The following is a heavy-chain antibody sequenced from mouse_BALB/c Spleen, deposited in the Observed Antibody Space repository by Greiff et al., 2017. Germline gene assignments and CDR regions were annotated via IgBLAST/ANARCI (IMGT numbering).Heavy chain of an antibody. CDR2: IWAGGST. CDR1: GFSLTSYG. V-gene: IGHV2-9*02. J-gene: IGHJ3*01. CDR3: AMVCCDDDVGFAY. Sequence: VQLVESGPGLVAPSQSLSIPCTVSGFSLTSYGVHWVRQPPGKGLEWLGVIWAGGSTNYNSALMSSLSISKDNSKSQVFLKMNSLRTDDTATYYYAMVCCDDDVGFAYWGQGTLVTVSA. D-gene: IGHD2-4*01.